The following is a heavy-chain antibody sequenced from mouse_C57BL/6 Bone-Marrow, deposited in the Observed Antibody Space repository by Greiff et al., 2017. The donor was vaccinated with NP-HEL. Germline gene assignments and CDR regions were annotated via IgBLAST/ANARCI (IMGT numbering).Heavy chain of an antibody. CDR3: ASPAYYSNPLAY. CDR2: INPSSGYT. D-gene: IGHD2-5*01. V-gene: IGHV1-4*01. Sequence: QVQLQQSGAELARPGASVKMSCKASGYTFTSYTMHWVKQRPGQGLEWIGYINPSSGYTKYNQKFKDKATLTADKSSSTAYMQLSSLTSEDSAVYYCASPAYYSNPLAYWGQGTLVTVSA. J-gene: IGHJ3*01. CDR1: GYTFTSYT.